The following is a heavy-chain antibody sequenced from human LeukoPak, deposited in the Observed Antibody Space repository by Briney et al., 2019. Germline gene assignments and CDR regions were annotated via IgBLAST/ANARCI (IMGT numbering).Heavy chain of an antibody. D-gene: IGHD6-13*01. CDR1: GYSISSGYY. CDR3: ARDFGSSSWFSDAFDI. CDR2: IYHSGST. V-gene: IGHV4-38-2*02. Sequence: SETLSLTCTVSGYSISSGYYWGWIRQPPGKGLEWIGSIYHSGSTYYNPSLKSRVTISVDTSKNQFSLKLSSVTAADTAVYYCARDFGSSSWFSDAFDIWGQGTMVTVSS. J-gene: IGHJ3*02.